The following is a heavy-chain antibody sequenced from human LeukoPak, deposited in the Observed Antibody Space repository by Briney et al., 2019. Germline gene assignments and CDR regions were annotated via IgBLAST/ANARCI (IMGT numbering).Heavy chain of an antibody. J-gene: IGHJ5*02. V-gene: IGHV4-59*08. CDR3: ARWFGELLPVHP. CDR2: IYYSGST. Sequence: PSETLSLTCTVSGGSISSYYWSWIRQPLGKGLEWIGYIYYSGSTNYNPSLKSRVTISVDTSKNQFSLKLSSVTAADTAVYYCARWFGELLPVHPWGQGTLVTVSS. D-gene: IGHD3-10*01. CDR1: GGSISSYY.